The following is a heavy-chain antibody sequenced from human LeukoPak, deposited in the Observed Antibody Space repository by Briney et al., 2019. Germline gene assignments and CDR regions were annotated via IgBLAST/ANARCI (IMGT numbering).Heavy chain of an antibody. CDR3: ARSLSGYAFDY. CDR2: INPNSGGT. CDR1: GYTFTGYY. V-gene: IGHV1-2*02. Sequence: ASVKVSCKASGYTFTGYYMHWVRQAPGQGFEWMGWINPNSGGTNYAQKFQGRVTMTRDTSISTAYMEPSRLRSDDTAVYYCARSLSGYAFDYWGQGTLVTVSS. D-gene: IGHD5-12*01. J-gene: IGHJ4*02.